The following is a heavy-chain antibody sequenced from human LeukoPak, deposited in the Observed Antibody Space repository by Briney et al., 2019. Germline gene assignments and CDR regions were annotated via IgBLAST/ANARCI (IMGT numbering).Heavy chain of an antibody. CDR2: ISYDGGNK. D-gene: IGHD6-19*01. CDR1: GFTFSNYA. J-gene: IGHJ4*02. Sequence: GGSLRLSCAASGFTFSNYAMHWVRQARGKGLEWVAVISYDGGNKYYADSVKGRFTISRDNSKNTLYLQMNSLRAEDTAVYYCAREPYSSGWYFSYYFDYWGQGTLVTVSS. CDR3: AREPYSSGWYFSYYFDY. V-gene: IGHV3-30-3*01.